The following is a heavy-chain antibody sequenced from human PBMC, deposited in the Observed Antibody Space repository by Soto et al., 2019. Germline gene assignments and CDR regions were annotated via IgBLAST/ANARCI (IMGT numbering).Heavy chain of an antibody. CDR3: ARVPDV. J-gene: IGHJ6*02. CDR2: IYHSGST. CDR1: GVSISSDGYS. Sequence: SETLSLTCAVSGVSISSDGYSWSWIRQPPGKGLEWIGFIYHSGSTYYNPSLKSRVTISVDRSKNQFSLKLNSVTAADTAVYYCARVPDVWGQGTTVTVSS. V-gene: IGHV4-30-2*01.